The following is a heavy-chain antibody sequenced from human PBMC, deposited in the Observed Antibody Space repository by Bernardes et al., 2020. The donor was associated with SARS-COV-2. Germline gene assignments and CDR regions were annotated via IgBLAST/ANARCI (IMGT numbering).Heavy chain of an antibody. Sequence: GGSLRLSCAASGFTFSVYAMHWVRQVPGKGLECVAVISYDGNNKHYVDSVKGRFTISRDNSKNTLYLQMSSLRTEDTAVYYCAKVGDTSGYPLEYWGQGTLVTVSS. J-gene: IGHJ4*02. V-gene: IGHV3-30*18. CDR2: ISYDGNNK. CDR1: GFTFSVYA. CDR3: AKVGDTSGYPLEY. D-gene: IGHD3-22*01.